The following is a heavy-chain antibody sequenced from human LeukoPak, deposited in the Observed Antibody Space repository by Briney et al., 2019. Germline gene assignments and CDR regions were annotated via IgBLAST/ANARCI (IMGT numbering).Heavy chain of an antibody. CDR1: GYTITGYY. D-gene: IGHD3-22*01. V-gene: IGHV1-2*02. Sequence: ASVKVSCKASGYTITGYYMHWVRQAPGQGLEWMGWINPNSGGTNYAQKFQGRVTMTRDTSISTAYMELSRLRSDDTAVYYCARGGDYYDSSGYYNSNYWGQGALVTVSS. CDR2: INPNSGGT. CDR3: ARGGDYYDSSGYYNSNY. J-gene: IGHJ4*02.